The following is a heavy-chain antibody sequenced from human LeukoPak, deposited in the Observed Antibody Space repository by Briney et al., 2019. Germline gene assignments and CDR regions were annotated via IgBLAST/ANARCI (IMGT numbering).Heavy chain of an antibody. Sequence: GGSLRLSCAASGFTFSSYAMSWVRQAPGKGLEWVSAISGSGGGTYYADSVKGRFTISRDNSKNTLYLQMNSLRAEDTAVYYCAKGDSSGYYYRPGYYFDYWGQGTLVTVSS. CDR1: GFTFSSYA. CDR3: AKGDSSGYYYRPGYYFDY. CDR2: ISGSGGGT. V-gene: IGHV3-23*01. D-gene: IGHD3-22*01. J-gene: IGHJ4*02.